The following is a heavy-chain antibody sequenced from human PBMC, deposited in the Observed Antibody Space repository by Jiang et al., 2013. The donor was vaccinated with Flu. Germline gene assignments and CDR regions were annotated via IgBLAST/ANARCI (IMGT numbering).Heavy chain of an antibody. CDR1: GGSISTSDYS. CDR2: IYYSGST. CDR3: AVTAAPPLGNYYFDY. Sequence: LLKPSETLSLTCTVSGGSISTSDYSWNWIRQPPGKGLEWIGSIYYSGSTYYNPSLKSRVTMSVDTSKNQFSLKLSSLTAADTSVYYCAVTAAPPLGNYYFDYWGQGTLVTVSS. D-gene: IGHD6-6*01. V-gene: IGHV4-39*01. J-gene: IGHJ4*02.